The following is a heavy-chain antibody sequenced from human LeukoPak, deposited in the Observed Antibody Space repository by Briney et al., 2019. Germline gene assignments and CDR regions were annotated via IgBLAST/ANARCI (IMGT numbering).Heavy chain of an antibody. CDR3: AKFEAATIPGWFNDY. Sequence: GGSLRLSCAASEFFFSDYAMGWVRQPPGRGLGWVSTIDKTTYPTFYADSVKGRFTISRDNSKNTLYLQMNSLRTEDAAVYFCAKFEAATIPGWFNDYWGQGILVTVSS. V-gene: IGHV3-23*05. J-gene: IGHJ4*02. D-gene: IGHD6-19*01. CDR2: IDKTTYPT. CDR1: EFFFSDYA.